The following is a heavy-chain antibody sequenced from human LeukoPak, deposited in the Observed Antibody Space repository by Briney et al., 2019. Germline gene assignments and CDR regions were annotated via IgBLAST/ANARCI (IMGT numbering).Heavy chain of an antibody. Sequence: PSETLSLTCPVSGGSISSSSYYWGWIRQPPGKGLEWIGSIYYSGSTYYNPSLKSRVTISVDTSKNQFSLKLSSVTAADTAVYYCARPKGYSSSWYGDYFDYWGQGTLVTVSS. CDR1: GGSISSSSYY. V-gene: IGHV4-39*01. D-gene: IGHD6-13*01. CDR2: IYYSGST. CDR3: ARPKGYSSSWYGDYFDY. J-gene: IGHJ4*02.